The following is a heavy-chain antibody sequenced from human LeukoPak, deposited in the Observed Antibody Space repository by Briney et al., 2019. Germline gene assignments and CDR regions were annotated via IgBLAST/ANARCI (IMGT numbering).Heavy chain of an antibody. D-gene: IGHD5-12*01. CDR3: AREGYSGYAHP. CDR2: INWNGGST. CDR1: GFTFSSYE. Sequence: GGSLRLSCAASGFTFSSYEMNWVRQAPGKGLEWVSGINWNGGSTGYADSVKGRFTISRDNAKNSLYLQMNSLRAEDTALYHCAREGYSGYAHPWGQGTLVTVSS. J-gene: IGHJ5*02. V-gene: IGHV3-20*01.